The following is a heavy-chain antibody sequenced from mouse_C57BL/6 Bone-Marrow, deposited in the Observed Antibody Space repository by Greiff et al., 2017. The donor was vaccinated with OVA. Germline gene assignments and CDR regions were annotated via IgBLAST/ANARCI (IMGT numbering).Heavy chain of an antibody. V-gene: IGHV1-80*01. CDR2: IYPGDGDT. CDR3: AGRENYGSFWYFDV. J-gene: IGHJ1*03. CDR1: GYAFSSYW. D-gene: IGHD1-1*01. Sequence: VQLQQSGAELVKPGASVKISCKASGYAFSSYWMNWVKQRPGKGLEWIGQIYPGDGDTNYNGKFKGQANLTADKSSSTAYIQLSSLTSEDSAVYDCAGRENYGSFWYFDVWGTGTTVTVSA.